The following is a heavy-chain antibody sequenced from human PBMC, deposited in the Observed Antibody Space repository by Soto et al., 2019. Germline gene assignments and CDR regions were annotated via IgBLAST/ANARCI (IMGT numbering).Heavy chain of an antibody. V-gene: IGHV1-69*12. J-gene: IGHJ5*02. CDR3: ARDPPRYSSSWGWFDP. D-gene: IGHD6-13*01. Sequence: QVQLVQSGAEVKKPGSSVKVSCKASGGTFSSYAISWVRQAPGQGLEWMGGIIPIFGTANYAQKFQGRVTITADESTSTAYMEMSSLRSEDTAVYYCARDPPRYSSSWGWFDPWGQGTLVTVSS. CDR1: GGTFSSYA. CDR2: IIPIFGTA.